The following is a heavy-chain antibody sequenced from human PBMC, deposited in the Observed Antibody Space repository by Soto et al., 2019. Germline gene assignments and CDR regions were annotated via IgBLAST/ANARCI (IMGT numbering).Heavy chain of an antibody. CDR1: GFSFSNYA. V-gene: IGHV3-30*14. J-gene: IGHJ4*02. CDR3: ARNFDSARSELDY. Sequence: QVQFVESGGDVVQPGRSLRLSCAASGFSFSNYAMHWVRQAPGKGLEWVTLISNDGVDRKYADSVKGRFTISRDNSNSMMYLQMNSLRTEDTAVYFCARNFDSARSELDYWGQGTLVTVSS. CDR2: ISNDGVDR. D-gene: IGHD1-26*01.